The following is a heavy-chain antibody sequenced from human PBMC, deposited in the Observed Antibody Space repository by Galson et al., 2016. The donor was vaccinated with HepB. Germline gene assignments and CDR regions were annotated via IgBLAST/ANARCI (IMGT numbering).Heavy chain of an antibody. CDR2: IYPDDSET. CDR1: GYDFTNYW. V-gene: IGHV5-51*01. Sequence: QSGAEVKKPGESLKISCQTFGYDFTNYWIGWVRQMPGKGLDWMGIIYPDDSETRYRPSFQGQVTISADKSINTAYLQWSSLKASDTAIYYCARQVQRYSSGWRYDGLGVWGHGTTVTVSS. CDR3: ARQVQRYSSGWRYDGLGV. J-gene: IGHJ6*02. D-gene: IGHD2-15*01.